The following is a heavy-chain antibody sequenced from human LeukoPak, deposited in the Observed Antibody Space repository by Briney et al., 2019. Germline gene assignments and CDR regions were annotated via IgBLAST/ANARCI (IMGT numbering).Heavy chain of an antibody. Sequence: SETLSLTCPVSGYSISSAYYWGWIRQPPGKGLEWIGSMHHSGSTNYNPSLKSRVTISVDTSKNQFSLKLSSVTAADTAVYYCARLRYSSSWYNWFDPWGQGTLVTVSS. J-gene: IGHJ5*02. CDR1: GYSISSAYY. CDR3: ARLRYSSSWYNWFDP. V-gene: IGHV4-38-2*01. D-gene: IGHD6-13*01. CDR2: MHHSGST.